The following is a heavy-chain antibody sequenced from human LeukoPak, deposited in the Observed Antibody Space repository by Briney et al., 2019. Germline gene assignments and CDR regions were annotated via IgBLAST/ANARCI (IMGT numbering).Heavy chain of an antibody. CDR2: IYTSGST. CDR3: AREILSWGSSMVRGVIIQRGFDP. V-gene: IGHV4-39*07. J-gene: IGHJ5*02. D-gene: IGHD3-10*01. Sequence: PSETLSLTCTVSGGSISSSSYYWGWIRQPPGKGLEWIGRIYTSGSTNYNPSLKSRVTISVDTSKNQFSLKLSSVTAADTAVYYCAREILSWGSSMVRGVIIQRGFDPWGQGTLVTVSS. CDR1: GGSISSSSYY.